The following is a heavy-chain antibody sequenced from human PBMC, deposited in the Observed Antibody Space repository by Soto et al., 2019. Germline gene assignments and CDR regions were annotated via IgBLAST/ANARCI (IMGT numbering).Heavy chain of an antibody. Sequence: PGGSLSLSCGASGCTFSGYAMHWVRPAPGKGLEWVAVISYDGSNKYYADSVKGRFTISRDNSKNTLYLQMNSLRAEDTAVYYCARDRILEWLLYALDYWGQGTLVTVSS. CDR3: ARDRILEWLLYALDY. D-gene: IGHD3-3*01. CDR1: GCTFSGYA. J-gene: IGHJ4*02. CDR2: ISYDGSNK. V-gene: IGHV3-30-3*01.